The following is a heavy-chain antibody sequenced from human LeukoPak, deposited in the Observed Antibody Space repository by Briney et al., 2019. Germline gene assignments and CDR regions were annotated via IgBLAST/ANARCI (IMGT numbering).Heavy chain of an antibody. CDR1: GYTFTGYY. Sequence: ASVKVSCKASGYTFTGYYMHWVRQAPGQGLGWMGWINANRGGTIYAKMFQGRVTMTRDTSISTAYMELRRPRSDDTAVYYCARVPWFGEGDWFDPWGQGTLVTVS. J-gene: IGHJ5*02. V-gene: IGHV1-2*02. CDR2: INANRGGT. CDR3: ARVPWFGEGDWFDP. D-gene: IGHD3-10*01.